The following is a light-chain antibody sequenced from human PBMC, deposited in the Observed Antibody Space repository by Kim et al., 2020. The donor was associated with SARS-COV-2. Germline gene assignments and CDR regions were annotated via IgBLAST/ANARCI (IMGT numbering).Light chain of an antibody. CDR3: LQHNVYPLT. Sequence: SASVGDSVTITCRASQASGNYLVWFQQKPGKGPKRLIYAASTLESGVPSRFSGSGSGTEFTLTISSLQPEDSATYFCLQHNVYPLTFGGGTKVEI. J-gene: IGKJ4*01. V-gene: IGKV1-17*03. CDR2: AAS. CDR1: QASGNY.